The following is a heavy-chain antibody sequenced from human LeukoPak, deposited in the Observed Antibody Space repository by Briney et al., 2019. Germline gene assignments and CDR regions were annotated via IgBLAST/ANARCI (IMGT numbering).Heavy chain of an antibody. D-gene: IGHD2-15*01. V-gene: IGHV3-74*01. CDR2: INSDGSST. CDR3: ARDLRYCSGGSCYYYYMDV. CDR1: GFTFSSYW. Sequence: PGGSLRVSCAASGFTFSSYWMHWVRQAPGKGLVWVSRINSDGSSTSYADSVKGRFTISRDNAKNTLYLEMNSLRAEDTAVYYCARDLRYCSGGSCYYYYMDVWGKGTTVTISS. J-gene: IGHJ6*03.